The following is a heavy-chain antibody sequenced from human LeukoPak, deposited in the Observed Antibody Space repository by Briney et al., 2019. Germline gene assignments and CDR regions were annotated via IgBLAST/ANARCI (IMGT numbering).Heavy chain of an antibody. CDR3: ARAVTVYTCWDY. CDR2: INPNSGGT. CDR1: GYTFTGYY. D-gene: IGHD1-14*01. Sequence: RASVKVSCKASGYTFTGYYMHWVRQAPGQGLGWMGWINPNSGGTNYAQKFQGRVTMTRDTSISTAYMELSRLRSDDTAVYYCARAVTVYTCWDYWGQGTLVTVSS. J-gene: IGHJ4*02. V-gene: IGHV1-2*02.